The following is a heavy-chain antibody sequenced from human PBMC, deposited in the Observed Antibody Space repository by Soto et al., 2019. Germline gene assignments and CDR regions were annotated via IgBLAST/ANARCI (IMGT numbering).Heavy chain of an antibody. CDR1: GGSFSGYY. D-gene: IGHD6-19*01. CDR2: INHSGST. CDR3: ARGPVADVYYYYMDV. J-gene: IGHJ6*03. Sequence: SETLSLTCAVYGGSFSGYYWSWIRQPPGKGLEWIGEINHSGSTNYNPSLKSRVTISVDTSKNQFSLKLSSVTAADTAVYYCARGPVADVYYYYMDVWRKGTTVTVS. V-gene: IGHV4-34*01.